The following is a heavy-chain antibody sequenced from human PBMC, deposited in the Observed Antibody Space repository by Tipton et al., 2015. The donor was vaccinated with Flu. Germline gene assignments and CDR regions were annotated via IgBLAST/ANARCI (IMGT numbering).Heavy chain of an antibody. CDR2: IYYSGST. CDR1: GGSISSYY. D-gene: IGHD6-6*01. J-gene: IGHJ6*02. V-gene: IGHV4-59*08. Sequence: TLSLTCTVSGGSISSYYWSWIRQPPGKGLEWIGYIYYSGSTNYNPSLKSRVTISVDTSKNQFSLKLSSVTAADTAVYYCARQGGYSSSSSYYYGMDVWGQGTTVTVSS. CDR3: ARQGGYSSSSSYYYGMDV.